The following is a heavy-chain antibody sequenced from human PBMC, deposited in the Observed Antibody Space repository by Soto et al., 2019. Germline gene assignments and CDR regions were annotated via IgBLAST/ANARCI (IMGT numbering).Heavy chain of an antibody. Sequence: GGFLRLSCAASGFTFSSYGMHWVRQAPGKGLEWVSAISGSGGSTYYADSVKGRFTISRDNSKNTLYLQMNSLRAEDTAVYYCAKDLGALVTTLDYWGQGTLVTVSS. J-gene: IGHJ4*02. V-gene: IGHV3-23*01. CDR1: GFTFSSYG. CDR3: AKDLGALVTTLDY. CDR2: ISGSGGST. D-gene: IGHD4-17*01.